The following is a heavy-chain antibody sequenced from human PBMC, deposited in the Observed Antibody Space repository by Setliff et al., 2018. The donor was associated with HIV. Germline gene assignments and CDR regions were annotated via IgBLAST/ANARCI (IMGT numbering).Heavy chain of an antibody. D-gene: IGHD1-26*01. CDR3: ATVRIVGATEFDY. V-gene: IGHV1-69-2*01. Sequence: ASVKVSCKASGYTFTNYFMNWVRKAPGEGLELVGRVDPEDGETRYAMKLQGSVTISADTSTDTTYWSLTSLRSQDTAVYYCATVRIVGATEFDYRGQGTVVTVSS. J-gene: IGHJ4*02. CDR1: GYTFTNYF. CDR2: VDPEDGET.